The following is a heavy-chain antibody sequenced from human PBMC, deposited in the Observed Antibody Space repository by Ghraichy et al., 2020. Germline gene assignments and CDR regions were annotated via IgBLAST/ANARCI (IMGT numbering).Heavy chain of an antibody. D-gene: IGHD3-3*01. Sequence: GGSLRLSCAASGFTFSSYSMNWVRQAPGKGLEWVSYISSSSSTIYYADSVKGRFTISRDNAKNSLYLQMNSLRDEDTAVYYCARVLALDDFWSGFDYWGQGTLVTVSS. CDR3: ARVLALDDFWSGFDY. CDR1: GFTFSSYS. J-gene: IGHJ4*02. V-gene: IGHV3-48*02. CDR2: ISSSSSTI.